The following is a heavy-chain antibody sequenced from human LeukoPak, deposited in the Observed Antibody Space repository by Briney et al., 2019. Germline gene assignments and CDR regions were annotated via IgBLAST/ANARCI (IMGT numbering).Heavy chain of an antibody. V-gene: IGHV3-7*03. CDR1: GFSFSSYW. CDR2: IKEDGSDK. CDR3: ARDSGWFRFDS. J-gene: IGHJ4*02. D-gene: IGHD6-13*01. Sequence: GGSLRLSCAASGFSFSSYWMTWVRQAPGKGLEWVANIKEDGSDKYYVDSVKGRSTISRDNAKNSLYLQMNSLRAEDTAVYYCARDSGWFRFDSWGQGTLVTVSS.